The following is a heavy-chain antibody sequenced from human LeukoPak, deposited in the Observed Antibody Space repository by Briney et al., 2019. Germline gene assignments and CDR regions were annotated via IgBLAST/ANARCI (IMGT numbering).Heavy chain of an antibody. CDR2: IYTSGST. V-gene: IGHV4-4*07. CDR3: ARDHSYYDFWSGFSDY. CDR1: GGSISSYY. J-gene: IGHJ4*02. Sequence: SETLSLTCTVSGGSISSYYWSWIRQPAGKGLEWIVRIYTSGSTSYNPSLKSRVTMSVDTSKNQFSLKLSSVTAADTAVYYCARDHSYYDFWSGFSDYWGQGTLVTVSS. D-gene: IGHD3-3*01.